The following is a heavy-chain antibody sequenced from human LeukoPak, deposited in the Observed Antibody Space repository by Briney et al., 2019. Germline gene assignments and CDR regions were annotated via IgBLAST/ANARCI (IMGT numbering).Heavy chain of an antibody. V-gene: IGHV1-2*02. Sequence: ASVKVSCKASGYSFTGYYIHWVRQAPGQGLEWMGWINPDGGVTKSAQNFQGRVTMTRDKSINTVYMELSGLTSDDTALYYCARGPNHYYYMDFWGTGTTVTVSS. CDR1: GYSFTGYY. D-gene: IGHD2-8*01. CDR2: INPDGGVT. CDR3: ARGPNHYYYMDF. J-gene: IGHJ6*03.